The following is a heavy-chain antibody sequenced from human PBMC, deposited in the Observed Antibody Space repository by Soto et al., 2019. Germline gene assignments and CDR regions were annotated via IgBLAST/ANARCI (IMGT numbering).Heavy chain of an antibody. CDR2: IGSSSIYT. CDR3: ARRRPTGYYNY. CDR1: GFPFSDYY. J-gene: IGHJ4*02. V-gene: IGHV3-11*05. D-gene: IGHD3-9*01. Sequence: QVQLVESGGDLVKPGGSLRLSCAASGFPFSDYYMSWIRQAQGKGLEWVSSIGSSSIYTNYADSGKGRFTISRDNAKNSLYLQMNSLRAEDTAVYYCARRRPTGYYNYWGQGTLVTVSA.